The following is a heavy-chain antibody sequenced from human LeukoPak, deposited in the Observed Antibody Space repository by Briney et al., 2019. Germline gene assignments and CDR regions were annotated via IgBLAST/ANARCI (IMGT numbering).Heavy chain of an antibody. CDR2: IYYSGST. CDR3: ARAQYDSSGYYYD. Sequence: SETLSLTCTVSGGSISSYYWSWIRQPPGKGLEWIGYIYYSGSTNYNPSLKSRVTISVDTSKNQFSLKLSSVTAADTAVYYCARAQYDSSGYYYDWGQGTLVTVSS. D-gene: IGHD3-22*01. V-gene: IGHV4-59*01. J-gene: IGHJ4*02. CDR1: GGSISSYY.